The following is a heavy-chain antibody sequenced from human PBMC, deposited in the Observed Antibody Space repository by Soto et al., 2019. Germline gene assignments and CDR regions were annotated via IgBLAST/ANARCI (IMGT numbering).Heavy chain of an antibody. CDR1: GFTFSSYS. CDR2: ISSSSSTI. Sequence: GGSLRLSCAASGFTFSSYSMNWVRQAPGKGLEWVSYISSSSSTIYYADSVKGRFTISRDNAKNTLYLPMNSLRDEDTAVYYCARVDCDYWGQGTLVTVSS. V-gene: IGHV3-48*02. J-gene: IGHJ4*02. CDR3: ARVDCDY.